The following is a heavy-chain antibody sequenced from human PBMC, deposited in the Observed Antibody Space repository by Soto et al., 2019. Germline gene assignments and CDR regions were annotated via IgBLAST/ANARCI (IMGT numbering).Heavy chain of an antibody. D-gene: IGHD3-22*01. V-gene: IGHV3-21*01. CDR2: ISTSSSYI. CDR1: GFTFSSYS. CDR3: ARPPYYYDVSGLVY. J-gene: IGHJ4*02. Sequence: GGSLRLSCAASGFTFSSYSMNWVRQAPGKGLEWVTSISTSSSYIYYADSVKGRFTISRDNAKNSLYLQMNSLRAEDTSVYYCARPPYYYDVSGLVYWGQGALVTVSS.